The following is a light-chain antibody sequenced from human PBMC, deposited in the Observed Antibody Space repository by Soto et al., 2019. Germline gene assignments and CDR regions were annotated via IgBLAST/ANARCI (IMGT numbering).Light chain of an antibody. J-gene: IGKJ1*01. Sequence: IQVAYSNITLAACVESRETIVCRASQSVSDWLAWYQQKPGNPPKLLIYKASTLKSGVPSRFSGSGSGTEITLTISSLQPEDFASYYCHLYNSYAENFAQGTKVDIK. CDR3: HLYNSYAEN. V-gene: IGKV1-5*03. CDR2: KAS. CDR1: QSVSDW.